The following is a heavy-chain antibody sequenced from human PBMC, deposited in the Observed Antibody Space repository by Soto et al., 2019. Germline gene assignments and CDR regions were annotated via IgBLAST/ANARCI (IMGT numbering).Heavy chain of an antibody. J-gene: IGHJ4*02. V-gene: IGHV4-34*01. Sequence: SETLSLTCAVYGKSLSGYYWSWIRQPPGKALEWIGEINHSGNTNYNPSLKSRVTISVDTSKNQLFLNLSSVTAADTAMYYCARHHVRGRTIAGAAEFWGQGTLVTVAA. CDR1: GKSLSGYY. CDR2: INHSGNT. D-gene: IGHD1-26*01. CDR3: ARHHVRGRTIAGAAEF.